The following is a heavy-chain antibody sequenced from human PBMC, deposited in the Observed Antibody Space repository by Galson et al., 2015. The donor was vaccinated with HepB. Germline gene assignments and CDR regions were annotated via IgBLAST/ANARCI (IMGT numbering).Heavy chain of an antibody. J-gene: IGHJ3*02. CDR1: GFTLRSYW. CDR2: INSDGSIT. CDR3: AREVFAAFDI. Sequence: SLRLSCAASGFTLRSYWMHWVRQVPGKGLVWVSRINSDGSITTYADSVKGRFTISRDNVRNTLYMQVNSLRVEDTAVYYCAREVFAAFDIWGQGTMVTVSS. V-gene: IGHV3-74*01.